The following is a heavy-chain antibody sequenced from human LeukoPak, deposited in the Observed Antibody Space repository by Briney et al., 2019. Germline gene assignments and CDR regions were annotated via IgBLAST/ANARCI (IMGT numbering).Heavy chain of an antibody. V-gene: IGHV4-39*07. Sequence: SETLSLTCTVSGGSISNTIYYWGWIRQPPGKGLRWIGSVFYSGSTYYNPSLESRVTISVDTSKNQFSLKVNSVTTADTAVYYCAREGRGQQLTPIDYWGPGALVTVSS. D-gene: IGHD6-13*01. CDR3: AREGRGQQLTPIDY. CDR2: VFYSGST. J-gene: IGHJ4*02. CDR1: GGSISNTIYY.